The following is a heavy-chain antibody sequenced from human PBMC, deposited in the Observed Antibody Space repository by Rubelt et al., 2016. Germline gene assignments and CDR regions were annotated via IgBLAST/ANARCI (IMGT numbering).Heavy chain of an antibody. J-gene: IGHJ4*02. D-gene: IGHD4-17*01. V-gene: IGHV1-46*01. CDR3: ASFGDFGP. Sequence: HWVRQAPGQGLEWMGIINPSGGSTSYAQKFQGRVTMTRDTSTSTVYMELSSLRSEDTAVYYCASFGDFGPWGQGTLVTVSS. CDR2: INPSGGST.